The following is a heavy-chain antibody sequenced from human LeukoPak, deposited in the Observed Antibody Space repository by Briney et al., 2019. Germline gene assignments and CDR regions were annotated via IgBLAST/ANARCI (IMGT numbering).Heavy chain of an antibody. CDR1: GYTFTTYG. D-gene: IGHD6-13*01. J-gene: IGHJ6*02. V-gene: IGHV1-18*01. CDR2: VSAYNGNT. Sequence: GASVKVSCKASGYTFTTYGISWVRQAPGQGLEWMGWVSAYNGNTNYAQKLQGRVTMTTDTSANTAYMELSRLRSDDTAVYYCARSIAAAGTRRYYGMDVWGQGTTVTVSS. CDR3: ARSIAAAGTRRYYGMDV.